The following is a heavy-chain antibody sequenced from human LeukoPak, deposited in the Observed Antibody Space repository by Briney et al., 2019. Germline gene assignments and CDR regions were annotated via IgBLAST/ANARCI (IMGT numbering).Heavy chain of an antibody. Sequence: SETLSLTCAVSGGSIRSGAHSWSWIRQPPGKGLEWVGYIFHTGSTYYNPSLKSRLTISVDRSKNQFSLRLSSVTAADTAVYYCARDCSGGSCYGAFDIWGQGTMVTVSS. CDR2: IFHTGST. V-gene: IGHV4-30-2*01. CDR3: ARDCSGGSCYGAFDI. J-gene: IGHJ3*02. CDR1: GGSIRSGAHS. D-gene: IGHD2-15*01.